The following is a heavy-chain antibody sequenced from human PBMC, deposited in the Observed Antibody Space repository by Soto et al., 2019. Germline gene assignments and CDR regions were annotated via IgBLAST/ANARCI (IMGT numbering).Heavy chain of an antibody. Sequence: QPGGSLRLSCAASGFSFSSYGMHWVRQASGKGLEWVAVIWYDGTNKYYADSVKGRFTISRDNSNNTLSLQMNSQRTEDTAVYYCARDPSGLNDSFDLWGQGTMVTVSS. D-gene: IGHD6-6*01. CDR1: GFSFSSYG. V-gene: IGHV3-33*01. CDR2: IWYDGTNK. CDR3: ARDPSGLNDSFDL. J-gene: IGHJ3*01.